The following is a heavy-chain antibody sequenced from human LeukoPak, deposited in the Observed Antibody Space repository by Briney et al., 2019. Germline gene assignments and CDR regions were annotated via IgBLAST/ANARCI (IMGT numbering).Heavy chain of an antibody. CDR3: ARSRGCSSTSCYVNWFDH. D-gene: IGHD2-2*01. CDR1: GFTFISYS. CDR2: IISSSSYI. Sequence: PGGSLLLSCAASGFTFISYSMNWVGRAPGKGLEWVSSIISSSSYIYYADSVKGRFTISRDNAKNSLYLQMTSLRAEDTAVYYCARSRGCSSTSCYVNWFDHWGQGTLVTVSS. V-gene: IGHV3-21*01. J-gene: IGHJ5*02.